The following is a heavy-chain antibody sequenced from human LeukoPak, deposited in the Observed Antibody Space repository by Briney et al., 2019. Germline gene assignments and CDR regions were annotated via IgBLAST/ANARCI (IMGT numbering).Heavy chain of an antibody. Sequence: GGSLRLSCAASGSTFSSYAMTWVRRAPGKGLEWVSTIEVGGAITHYAASVKGRFTISRDTSKNTLYLQMNSLRAEDTAVYYCARGFDWKFDYWGQGTLVTVSS. CDR2: IEVGGAIT. CDR3: ARGFDWKFDY. J-gene: IGHJ4*02. D-gene: IGHD3-9*01. CDR1: GSTFSSYA. V-gene: IGHV3-23*01.